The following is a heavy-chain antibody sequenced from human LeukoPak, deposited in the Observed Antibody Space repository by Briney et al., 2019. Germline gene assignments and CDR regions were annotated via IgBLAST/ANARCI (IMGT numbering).Heavy chain of an antibody. D-gene: IGHD4-23*01. CDR2: IYTSGST. CDR3: ARDLADGGLYYYYYMDV. J-gene: IGHJ6*03. V-gene: IGHV4-61*02. CDR1: GGSISSGSYY. Sequence: SQTLSLTCTVSGGSISSGSYYWSWIRQPAGKGLEWIGRIYTSGSTNYNPSLKSRVTMSVDTSKNQFSLKLSSVTAADTAVYYCARDLADGGLYYYYYMDVWGKGTTVTVSS.